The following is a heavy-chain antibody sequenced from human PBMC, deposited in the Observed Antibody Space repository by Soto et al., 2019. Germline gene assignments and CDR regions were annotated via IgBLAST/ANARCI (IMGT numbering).Heavy chain of an antibody. CDR3: ARQNWNYYYYYMDV. Sequence: EELLVESGGGVVRPGGSLRLSCAASGFRFDDYGMSWVRQVPGKGLEWVSGMNWNGEKIGYADSVKGRFTISRDNAKNSLYLQMNNLRAEDTASYPCARQNWNYYYYYMDVWGKGTKVTVSS. CDR1: GFRFDDYG. V-gene: IGHV3-20*01. D-gene: IGHD1-1*01. CDR2: MNWNGEKI. J-gene: IGHJ6*03.